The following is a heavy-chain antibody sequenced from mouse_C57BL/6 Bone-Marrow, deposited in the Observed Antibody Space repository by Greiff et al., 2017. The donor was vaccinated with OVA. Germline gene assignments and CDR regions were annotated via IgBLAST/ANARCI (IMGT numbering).Heavy chain of an antibody. V-gene: IGHV1-55*01. J-gene: IGHJ1*03. D-gene: IGHD1-1*01. Sequence: QVQLQQPGAELVKPGASVKMSCKASGYTFTSYWITWVKQRPGPGLEWIGDIYPGSGSTHYNEKFTSKATLTVDTSSSTAYMPLSSLTSEDSAVYYCARSPHYYGSSYRYVDVWGTGTTVTVSS. CDR1: GYTFTSYW. CDR2: IYPGSGST. CDR3: ARSPHYYGSSYRYVDV.